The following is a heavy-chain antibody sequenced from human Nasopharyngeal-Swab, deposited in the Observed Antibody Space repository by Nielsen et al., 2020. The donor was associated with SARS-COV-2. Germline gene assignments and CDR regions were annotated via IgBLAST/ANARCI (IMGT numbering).Heavy chain of an antibody. D-gene: IGHD2-15*01. J-gene: IGHJ5*02. CDR3: AKDSGAGFCSGGSCFPTNH. Sequence: GGSLRLSCAASGFSFSTYAMSWVRQAPGKGLEWVSAISGSGGDTYYADSVKGRFTISRDNSKNTLYLRMNSLRAEDTAIYYCAKDSGAGFCSGGSCFPTNHWGQGTLVTVSS. CDR1: GFSFSTYA. CDR2: ISGSGGDT. V-gene: IGHV3-23*01.